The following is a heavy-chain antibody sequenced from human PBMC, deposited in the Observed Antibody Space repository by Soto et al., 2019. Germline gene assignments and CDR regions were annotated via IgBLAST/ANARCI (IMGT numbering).Heavy chain of an antibody. J-gene: IGHJ4*02. Sequence: PSETLPRPGAVFCGTFMGFYGGWIRQPPGKGLEWIGEINHSGSTNYNPSLKSRVTISVDTSKNQFSLKLSSVTAADTAVYYCARGLIPRYNWRGIDYWGQGTLVTVSS. CDR1: CGTFMGFY. V-gene: IGHV4-34*01. CDR2: INHSGST. CDR3: ARGLIPRYNWRGIDY. D-gene: IGHD1-1*01.